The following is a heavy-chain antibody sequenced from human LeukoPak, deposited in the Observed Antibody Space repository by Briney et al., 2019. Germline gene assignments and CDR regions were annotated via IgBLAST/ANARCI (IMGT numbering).Heavy chain of an antibody. Sequence: SETLSLTCTVSGGSISSYYWSWIRQPPGKGLEWIGYIYYSGSTNYNPSLKSRVTISEDTSKNQFSLKLSSVTAADTAVYYCAREKARYCTNGVCWEFDPWGQGTLVTVSS. CDR3: AREKARYCTNGVCWEFDP. J-gene: IGHJ5*02. V-gene: IGHV4-59*01. D-gene: IGHD2-8*01. CDR1: GGSISSYY. CDR2: IYYSGST.